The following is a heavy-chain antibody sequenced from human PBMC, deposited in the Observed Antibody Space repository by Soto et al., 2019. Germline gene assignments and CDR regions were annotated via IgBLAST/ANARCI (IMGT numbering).Heavy chain of an antibody. CDR1: GCSISSGDYY. D-gene: IGHD2-2*01. CDR2: IYYSGST. Sequence: SETLSLTCAVSGCSISSGDYYWSWIRQPPGKGLEWIGYIYYSGSTYYNPSLKSRVTISVDTSKNQFSLKLSSVTAADTAVYYCARGPRRYCSSTSCYSSHGMDVWGQGTTVTVSS. J-gene: IGHJ6*02. CDR3: ARGPRRYCSSTSCYSSHGMDV. V-gene: IGHV4-30-4*01.